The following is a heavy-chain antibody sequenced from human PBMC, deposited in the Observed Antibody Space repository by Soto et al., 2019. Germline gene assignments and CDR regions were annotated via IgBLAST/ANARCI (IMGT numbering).Heavy chain of an antibody. CDR3: ARGMTGMSRPYPFDL. D-gene: IGHD3-9*01. Sequence: GESLKISCLGSGYSLNTYWIGWVRQMSGEGLEWMGIIYPGDSDTRYSPSFQGQVTISADKSLSTAYLQWSSLKASDTALLYCARGMTGMSRPYPFDLWGQGTLVIFSS. V-gene: IGHV5-51*01. CDR1: GYSLNTYW. J-gene: IGHJ1*01. CDR2: IYPGDSDT.